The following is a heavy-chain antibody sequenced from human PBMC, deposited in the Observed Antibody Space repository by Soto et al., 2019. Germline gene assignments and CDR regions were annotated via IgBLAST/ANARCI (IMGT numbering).Heavy chain of an antibody. Sequence: ASVKVSCKASGYTFTSYAMHWVRQAPGQRLEWMGWINAGNGNTKYSQKFQGRVTITRDTSASTAYMELSSLRSEDTAVYYCARSEDYYGAGSYYNGSYYYGMDILCQRTTVTVSS. V-gene: IGHV1-3*01. D-gene: IGHD3-10*01. CDR3: ARSEDYYGAGSYYNGSYYYGMDI. CDR2: INAGNGNT. J-gene: IGHJ6*02. CDR1: GYTFTSYA.